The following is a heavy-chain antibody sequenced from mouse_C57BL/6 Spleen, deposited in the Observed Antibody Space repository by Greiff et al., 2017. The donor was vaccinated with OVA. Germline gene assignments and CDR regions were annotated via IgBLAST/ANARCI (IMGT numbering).Heavy chain of an antibody. V-gene: IGHV2-5*01. CDR1: GFSLTSYG. Sequence: VQRVESGPGLVQPSQSLSITCTVSGFSLTSYGVHWVRQSPGKGLEWLGVIWRGGSTDYNAAFMSRLSITKDNSTSQVFFKMNSLQADDTAIYYCAKTLYYGSSPYAMDYWGQGTSVTVSS. J-gene: IGHJ4*01. D-gene: IGHD1-1*01. CDR2: IWRGGST. CDR3: AKTLYYGSSPYAMDY.